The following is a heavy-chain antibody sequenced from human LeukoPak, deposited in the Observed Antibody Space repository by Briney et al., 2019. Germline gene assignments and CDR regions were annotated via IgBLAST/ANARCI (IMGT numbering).Heavy chain of an antibody. D-gene: IGHD2-2*01. CDR2: IYYSGST. J-gene: IGHJ1*01. CDR3: ARDNCSSTSCYPRVGYFQH. CDR1: GGSISNYY. V-gene: IGHV4-59*01. Sequence: SETLSLTCTVSGGSISNYYWSWIRQPPGKGLEWIGYIYYSGSTNYNPSLKSRVTISVDTSKNQFSLKLSSVTAADTAVYYCARDNCSSTSCYPRVGYFQHWGQGTLVTVSS.